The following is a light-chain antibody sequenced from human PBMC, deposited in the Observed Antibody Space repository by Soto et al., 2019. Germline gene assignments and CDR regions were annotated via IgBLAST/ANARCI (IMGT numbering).Light chain of an antibody. CDR1: QGIGSY. J-gene: IGKJ4*01. CDR2: AAS. V-gene: IGKV1-9*01. CDR3: QQLNNYPLT. Sequence: DIQLTQSPSFLSASLGDRVTITCRASQGIGSYLAWYPQKPGKAPRLLIYAASTLQSGVPPRFSGSGSDTEFTLTISSLQPEDFATYYCQQLNNYPLTFGGWTKVEIK.